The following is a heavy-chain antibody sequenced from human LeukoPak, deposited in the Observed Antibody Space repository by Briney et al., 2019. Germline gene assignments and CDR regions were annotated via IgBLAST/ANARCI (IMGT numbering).Heavy chain of an antibody. CDR3: TRGCSITRCPADY. CDR2: ISSSSSYI. V-gene: IGHV3-21*01. Sequence: GGSLRLSCAASGFTFSSYSMNWVRQAPGKGLEWVSSISSSSSYIYYADSVKGRFTISRDNAKNSLYLQMNSLRAEDTAVYYCTRGCSITRCPADYWGQGTLVAVSS. D-gene: IGHD2-2*01. CDR1: GFTFSSYS. J-gene: IGHJ4*02.